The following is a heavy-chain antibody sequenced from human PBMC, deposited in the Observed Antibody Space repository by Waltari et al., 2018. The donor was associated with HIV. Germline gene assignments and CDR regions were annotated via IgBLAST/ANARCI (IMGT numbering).Heavy chain of an antibody. V-gene: IGHV4-61*01. Sequence: QVQLRESGPGLVKPSETLSPTCDVSGVPVSSRPCYWTWLRQPPGKGLEWIGYIYHNGNTVYNPSLQSRLTISVDTSKSQFSLRLDSVTAADTATYYCARIVGIFSTMRYHGMDLWGQGTTVTVSS. CDR2: IYHNGNT. CDR1: GVPVSSRPCY. J-gene: IGHJ6*02. D-gene: IGHD3-3*01. CDR3: ARIVGIFSTMRYHGMDL.